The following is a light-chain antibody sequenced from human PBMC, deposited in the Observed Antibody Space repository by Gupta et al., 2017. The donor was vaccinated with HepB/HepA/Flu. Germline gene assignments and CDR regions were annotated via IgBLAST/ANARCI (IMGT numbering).Light chain of an antibody. V-gene: IGKV3-20*01. J-gene: IGKJ1*01. CDR3: QQYGSSPRT. CDR2: GAS. Sequence: SPGERATLSCRASQSVSSSYLAWYQQKPGQAPRLLIYGASSRATGIPDRFSGSGSGTDFTLTISRLEPEDFAVYYCQQYGSSPRTFGKGTKVEIK. CDR1: QSVSSSY.